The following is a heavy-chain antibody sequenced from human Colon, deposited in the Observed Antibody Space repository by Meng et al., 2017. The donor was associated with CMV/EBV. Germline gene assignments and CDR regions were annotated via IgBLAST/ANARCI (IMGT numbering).Heavy chain of an antibody. CDR1: GFTVSSNY. J-gene: IGHJ4*02. V-gene: IGHV3-53*01. CDR2: IYSGGST. Sequence: GESLKISCAASGFTVSSNYMSWVRQAPGKGLEWVSVIYSGGSTYYTDSVKGRFTISRDNAKNTLYLQMNSLRAEDTAVYFCARRGQVWGQGTLVTVSS. CDR3: ARRGQV.